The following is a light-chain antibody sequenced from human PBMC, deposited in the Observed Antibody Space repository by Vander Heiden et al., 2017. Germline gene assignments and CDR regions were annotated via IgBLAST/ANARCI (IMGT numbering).Light chain of an antibody. Sequence: QSVLTQPPSASGTPGQRVTISCSGSSSNLGSNTGNWYQQLPGTAPKLLIYSNNQRPSGVPDRFSGSKSGTSASLAISGLQSEDEADYYCAAWDDSLNAWVFGGGTKLTVL. CDR1: SSNLGSNT. J-gene: IGLJ3*02. CDR3: AAWDDSLNAWV. V-gene: IGLV1-44*01. CDR2: SNN.